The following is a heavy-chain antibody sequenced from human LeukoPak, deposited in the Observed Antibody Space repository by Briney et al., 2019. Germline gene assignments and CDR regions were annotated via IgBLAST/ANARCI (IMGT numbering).Heavy chain of an antibody. CDR3: ASRTLTHSHDAFDV. CDR2: IFPVDSHT. CDR1: GYSFSSYW. D-gene: IGHD2-15*01. J-gene: IGHJ3*01. V-gene: IGHV5-51*01. Sequence: TGESLKISCKGSGYSFSSYWIDWVRQMPGKGLEWMGIIFPVDSHTRYSSSFQGQVTFSVDKSINTAYLQWSSLQASDTAIYYCASRTLTHSHDAFDVWGQGTLVIVSS.